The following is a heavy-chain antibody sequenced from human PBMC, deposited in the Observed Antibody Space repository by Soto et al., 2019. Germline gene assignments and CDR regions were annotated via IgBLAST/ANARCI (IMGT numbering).Heavy chain of an antibody. D-gene: IGHD3-22*01. CDR1: GITFSNYY. CDR3: AGTYDSLDY. V-gene: IGHV3-21*01. CDR2: IVSSGSHT. Sequence: EVQMVESGGGLVKPGGSLRLSCAASGITFSNYYMNWVRQAPGKGLEWVSSIVSSGSHTFYADSVKGRFTISRDNAINSLYLQMNSLRAEDTAVYHCAGTYDSLDYWGQGTLVTVSS. J-gene: IGHJ4*02.